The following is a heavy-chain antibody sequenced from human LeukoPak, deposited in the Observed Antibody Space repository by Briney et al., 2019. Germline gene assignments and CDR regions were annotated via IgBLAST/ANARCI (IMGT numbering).Heavy chain of an antibody. D-gene: IGHD5-12*01. Sequence: SEILSLTCAVYGGSFSGYYWSWIRQPPGKGLEWIGEINHSGSTNYNPSLKSRVTISVDTSKNQFSLKLSSVTAADTAVYYCARAPYPSYGGYSSYYFDYWGQGTLVTVSS. CDR2: INHSGST. V-gene: IGHV4-34*01. CDR1: GGSFSGYY. CDR3: ARAPYPSYGGYSSYYFDY. J-gene: IGHJ4*02.